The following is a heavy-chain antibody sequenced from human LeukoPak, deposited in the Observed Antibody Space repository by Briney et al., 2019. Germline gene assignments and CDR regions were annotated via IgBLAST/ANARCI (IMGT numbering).Heavy chain of an antibody. CDR2: MNPNSGNT. V-gene: IGHV1-8*01. CDR1: GYTFTSYD. J-gene: IGHJ4*02. CDR3: ARGATKAGRITIFGVVITYYFDY. D-gene: IGHD3-3*01. Sequence: ASVKVSCKASGYTFTSYDINWVRQATGQGLEWMGWMNPNSGNTGYAQKFQGRVTMTRNTSISTAYMELSSLRSEDTAVYYCARGATKAGRITIFGVVITYYFDYWGQGTLVTVSS.